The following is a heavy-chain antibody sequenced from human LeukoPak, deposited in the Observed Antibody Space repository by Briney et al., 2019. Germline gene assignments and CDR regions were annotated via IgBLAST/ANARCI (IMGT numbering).Heavy chain of an antibody. V-gene: IGHV3-66*01. D-gene: IGHD3-10*01. Sequence: GGSLRLSCAASGFTFSNAWMSWVRQAPGKGLDWVSVIYRGGTTYYADSVKGRFTMSRDSSKNTLYLQMNSPRVDDTALYYCARRGDIGQDAFDIWGQGTMVTVYS. CDR1: GFTFSNAW. CDR3: ARRGDIGQDAFDI. CDR2: IYRGGTT. J-gene: IGHJ3*02.